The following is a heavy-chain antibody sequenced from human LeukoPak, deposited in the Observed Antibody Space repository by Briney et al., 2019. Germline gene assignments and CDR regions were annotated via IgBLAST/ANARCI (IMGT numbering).Heavy chain of an antibody. CDR3: AKVRGYSYGHFDY. CDR2: ISGSGGST. V-gene: IGHV3-23*01. J-gene: IGHJ4*02. D-gene: IGHD5-18*01. Sequence: PGGSLRLSCAASGFTFSSYAMSWVRQAPGKGLERVSAISGSGGSTYYADSVKGRFTISRDNSKNTLYLQMNSLRAEDTAVYYCAKVRGYSYGHFDYWGQGTLVTVSS. CDR1: GFTFSSYA.